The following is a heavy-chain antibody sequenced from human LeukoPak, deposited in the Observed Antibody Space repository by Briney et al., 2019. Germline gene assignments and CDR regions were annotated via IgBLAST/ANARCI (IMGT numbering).Heavy chain of an antibody. V-gene: IGHV3-30*02. J-gene: IGHJ4*02. D-gene: IGHD5-12*01. Sequence: VGHLRLSCVASGFTCRKHDLQPVPRAPRKGLKGVALLRFDGGDSHFSDSAKGRFTIIRDNSQNTLEPHKTSLRPADTALFSCLRALHSNSGRTYFDLWGLGTQVTVSS. CDR3: LRALHSNSGRTYFDL. CDR1: GFTCRKHD. CDR2: LRFDGGDS.